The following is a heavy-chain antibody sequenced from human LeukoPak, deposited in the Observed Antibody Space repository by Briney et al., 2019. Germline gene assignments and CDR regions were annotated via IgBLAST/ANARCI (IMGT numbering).Heavy chain of an antibody. D-gene: IGHD3-10*01. V-gene: IGHV4-4*07. CDR3: ARDPINYGSGSYGDY. J-gene: IGHJ4*02. CDR2: IYTSGST. Sequence: SETLSLTCTVSGGSISSYYWSWIRQPAGKGLEWIGRIYTSGSTNYNPSLQSRVTISLDTSKNQFSLKLSSVTAADTAVYYCARDPINYGSGSYGDYWGQGTLVTVSS. CDR1: GGSISSYY.